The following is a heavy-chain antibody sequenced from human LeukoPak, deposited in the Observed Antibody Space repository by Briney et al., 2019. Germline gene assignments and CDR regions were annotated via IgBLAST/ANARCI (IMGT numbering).Heavy chain of an antibody. CDR1: GYTFTSYG. V-gene: IGHV1-18*01. D-gene: IGHD2-2*01. Sequence: ASVKVSCKASGYTFTSYGISWVRQAPGQGLEWMGWISAYNGNTNYAQKLQGRVTMTTDTSTSTAYMELRSLRSDDTAVYYCARGLPANIVVVPAAGGSWFDPWGQGTLVTVSS. CDR2: ISAYNGNT. CDR3: ARGLPANIVVVPAAGGSWFDP. J-gene: IGHJ5*02.